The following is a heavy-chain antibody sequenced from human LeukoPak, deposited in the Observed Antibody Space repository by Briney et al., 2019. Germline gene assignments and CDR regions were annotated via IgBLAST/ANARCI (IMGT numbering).Heavy chain of an antibody. Sequence: GGSLRLSCAVSGFTFSSYEMYWVRQAPGKGLEWVSYIGSSGSTMYYADSVKGRFTISRDNAKNSLYLQMNSLRAEDTAVYYCARDLVRGVTNDAFDIWGQGTMVTVSS. J-gene: IGHJ3*02. CDR2: IGSSGSTM. V-gene: IGHV3-48*03. CDR3: ARDLVRGVTNDAFDI. CDR1: GFTFSSYE. D-gene: IGHD3-10*01.